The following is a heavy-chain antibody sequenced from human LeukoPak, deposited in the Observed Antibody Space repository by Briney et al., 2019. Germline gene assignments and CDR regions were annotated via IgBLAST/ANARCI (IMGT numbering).Heavy chain of an antibody. CDR1: GGTFSSYA. CDR3: ARDRHAMSQYYSGSGSPRFDP. V-gene: IGHV1-69*13. D-gene: IGHD3-10*01. CDR2: IIPIFGTA. J-gene: IGHJ5*02. Sequence: GASVKVSCKASGGTFSSYAISWVRQAPGQGLVWMGGIIPIFGTANYAQKVQGRVTITADESTSTAYIQPSTLRSEDTVVYYCARDRHAMSQYYSGSGSPRFDPCGQGTLVTVSS.